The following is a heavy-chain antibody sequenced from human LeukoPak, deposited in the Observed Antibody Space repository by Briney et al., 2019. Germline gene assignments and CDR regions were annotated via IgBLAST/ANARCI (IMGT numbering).Heavy chain of an antibody. Sequence: GGSLRLSCTASGFTFSDYAMSWFRQAPGKGLDWVGFIRTKAHGGTAEYAASVKDRFTISRDDSKSIAHLQMNSLKIEDTAVYYCSRDPTTIARGYFDYWGQGTLATVSS. D-gene: IGHD4-11*01. V-gene: IGHV3-49*03. J-gene: IGHJ4*02. CDR1: GFTFSDYA. CDR3: SRDPTTIARGYFDY. CDR2: IRTKAHGGTA.